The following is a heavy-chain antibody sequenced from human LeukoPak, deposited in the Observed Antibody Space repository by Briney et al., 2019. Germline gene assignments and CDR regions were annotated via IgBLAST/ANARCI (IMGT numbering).Heavy chain of an antibody. CDR2: IYPGDSDT. CDR3: ARHGPYYFDRSQAFDI. Sequence: GESLKVSCKASGYSFTYYWIAWVRQMPGKGLEWMGIIYPGDSDTRYSPSFQGQVTISADRSISTAYLQWSGLKASDTAMYYCARHGPYYFDRSQAFDIWGQGTMVTVSS. J-gene: IGHJ3*02. D-gene: IGHD3-22*01. CDR1: GYSFTYYW. V-gene: IGHV5-51*01.